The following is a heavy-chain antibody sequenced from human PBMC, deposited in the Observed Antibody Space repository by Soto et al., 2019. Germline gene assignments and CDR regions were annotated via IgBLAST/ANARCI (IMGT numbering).Heavy chain of an antibody. D-gene: IGHD6-13*01. CDR1: GLTFSSSA. Sequence: WGSLRLSCAASGLTFSSSAMSWVRQAPGKGLEWVSAISGSGGSTYYADSVKGRFTISRDNSKNTLYLQMNSLRAEDTAVYYCASTGYSSFNYYYYGMDVWGQGTTVTVSS. CDR3: ASTGYSSFNYYYYGMDV. CDR2: ISGSGGST. J-gene: IGHJ6*02. V-gene: IGHV3-23*01.